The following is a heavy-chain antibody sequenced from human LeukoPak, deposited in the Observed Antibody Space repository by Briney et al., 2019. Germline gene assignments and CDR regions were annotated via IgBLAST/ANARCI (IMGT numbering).Heavy chain of an antibody. D-gene: IGHD3-10*01. Sequence: GGTLRLSCAASGFTFSSYGMSWVRQAPGKGLEGVSAISGSGGSTYYADSVKGRFTISRDNSKNTLYLQMNSLRAEDTAVYYCAKSYGSGSYGLRYYYYMDVWGKGTTVTISS. CDR1: GFTFSSYG. J-gene: IGHJ6*03. CDR3: AKSYGSGSYGLRYYYYMDV. V-gene: IGHV3-23*01. CDR2: ISGSGGST.